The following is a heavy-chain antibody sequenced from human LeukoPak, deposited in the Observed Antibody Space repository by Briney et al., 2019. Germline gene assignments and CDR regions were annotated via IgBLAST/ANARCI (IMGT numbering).Heavy chain of an antibody. CDR3: ARAIWFGEGHDY. Sequence: SETLSLTCTVSGDSISSGRYYWSWIRQPAGKGLEWIGRMYSSGNTNYNPSLKSRVTISLDTSKNQFSLKLSSVTAADTAVYYCARAIWFGEGHDYWGQGTLVTVSS. CDR2: MYSSGNT. J-gene: IGHJ4*02. CDR1: GDSISSGRYY. V-gene: IGHV4-61*02. D-gene: IGHD3-10*01.